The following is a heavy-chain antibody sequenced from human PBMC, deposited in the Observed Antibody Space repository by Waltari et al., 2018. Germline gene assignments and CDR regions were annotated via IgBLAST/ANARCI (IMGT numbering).Heavy chain of an antibody. Sequence: QVQLVQSGAEVKKPGSSVKVSCTASGGTVRSYAISWVRQAPGQGLEWMGRLTPYLGIANSAQKCQGRFTITADKSTSTAYMELSSLRSEDTAVYYCARAGDCSGGSCYWDYWGQGTLVTVSS. J-gene: IGHJ4*02. CDR3: ARAGDCSGGSCYWDY. D-gene: IGHD2-15*01. V-gene: IGHV1-69*04. CDR1: GGTVRSYA. CDR2: LTPYLGIA.